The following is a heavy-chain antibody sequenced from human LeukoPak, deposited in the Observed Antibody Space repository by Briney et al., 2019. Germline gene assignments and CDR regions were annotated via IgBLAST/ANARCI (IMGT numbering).Heavy chain of an antibody. CDR1: GFTFSSYI. CDR2: VAPDGSAQ. D-gene: IGHD2-15*01. CDR3: ARVIAGAIDY. Sequence: GGSLRLSCEASGFTFSSYIMTWVRQAPGKGLEWVANVAPDGSAQNYVDSLEGRFTISRDNPNNSLYLQMHSLRAEDAAVYYCARVIAGAIDYWGQGTLVTVSS. V-gene: IGHV3-7*01. J-gene: IGHJ4*02.